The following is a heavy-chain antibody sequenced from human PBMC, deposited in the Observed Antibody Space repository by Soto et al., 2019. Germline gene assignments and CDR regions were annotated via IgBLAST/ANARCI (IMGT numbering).Heavy chain of an antibody. Sequence: QVQLVQSGAEVKKPGASVKVSCKASGYTFTSYDINWVRQATGQGLEWMGWMNPNSGNTGYAQKFQGRVTMTRNTSISTAYRELSSLRSEDTAVYYCARCLPGYLRFLEWLSPLYPTPCDYWGQGTLVTVSS. V-gene: IGHV1-8*01. D-gene: IGHD3-3*01. CDR3: ARCLPGYLRFLEWLSPLYPTPCDY. J-gene: IGHJ4*02. CDR1: GYTFTSYD. CDR2: MNPNSGNT.